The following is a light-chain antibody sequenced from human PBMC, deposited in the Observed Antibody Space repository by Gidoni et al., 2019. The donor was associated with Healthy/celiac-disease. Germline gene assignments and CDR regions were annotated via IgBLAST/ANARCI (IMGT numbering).Light chain of an antibody. V-gene: IGKV1-39*01. J-gene: IGKJ3*01. CDR2: AAS. Sequence: DIQLTQSPSSISASVGDRVTITCRASQSISSYLNWYQQKPGKAPKLLIYAASSLQRGVPSRFSGSGSWTDFTPTISSLQPEDFATYYGQQSYSTLFTFGPGTKVDIK. CDR3: QQSYSTLFT. CDR1: QSISSY.